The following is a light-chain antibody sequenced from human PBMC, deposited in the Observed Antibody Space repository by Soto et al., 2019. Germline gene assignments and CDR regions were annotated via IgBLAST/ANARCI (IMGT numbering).Light chain of an antibody. Sequence: QLVLTQSSSASASLGSSVKLTCTLSSGRSSYIIAWHQQQPGKAPRYLMKLEGSGSYNKGSGVPDRFSGSSSGADRYLTISNLQFEDEADYYCETWDSNTHVFGGGTKVTVL. CDR3: ETWDSNTHV. CDR2: LEGSGSY. CDR1: SGRSSYI. V-gene: IGLV4-60*02. J-gene: IGLJ3*02.